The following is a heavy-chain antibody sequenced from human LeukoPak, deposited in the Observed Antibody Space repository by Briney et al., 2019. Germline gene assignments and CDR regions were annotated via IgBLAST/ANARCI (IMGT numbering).Heavy chain of an antibody. V-gene: IGHV4-39*01. CDR2: IYYSGST. CDR3: ASAFSPRYCSSTSCVYYFDY. D-gene: IGHD2-2*01. CDR1: GGSISSSSYY. Sequence: SETLSLTCTVSGGSISSSSYYWGWIRQPPGKGLEWIGSIYYSGSTYYNPSLKSRVTISVVTSKNQFSLKLSSVTAADTAVYYCASAFSPRYCSSTSCVYYFDYWGQGTLVTVSS. J-gene: IGHJ4*02.